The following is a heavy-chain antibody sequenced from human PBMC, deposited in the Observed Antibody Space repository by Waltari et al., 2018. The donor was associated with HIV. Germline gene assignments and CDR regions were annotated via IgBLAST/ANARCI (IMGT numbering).Heavy chain of an antibody. CDR3: ARHPTMGAHFCDS. D-gene: IGHD3-16*01. Sequence: LRLQESGPRLVKPSETLSLNCNGSGVHISSSRHFWDWVRQAPARNMEWITTIYYSETTYANPSFKHLVDISIAVSKNLVSLSWRSVTSADTGLYFCARHPTMGAHFCDSWGQGTLVTVSS. V-gene: IGHV4-39*02. CDR2: IYYSETT. CDR1: GVHISSSRHF. J-gene: IGHJ4*02.